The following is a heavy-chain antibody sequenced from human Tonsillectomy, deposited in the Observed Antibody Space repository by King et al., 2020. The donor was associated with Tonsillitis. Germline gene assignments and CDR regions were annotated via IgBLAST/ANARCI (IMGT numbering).Heavy chain of an antibody. Sequence: QLQESGPGLVKPSETLSLTCTVSGASISSYFWTWIRQPPGKGLEWIGYIYYSGSTNYNPSLKSRVTISVDTSKSQFSLRLNSVTAADTAMYYCARSYYGSGSYFDYWGHGTLVTVSS. V-gene: IGHV4-59*01. CDR2: IYYSGST. D-gene: IGHD3-10*01. J-gene: IGHJ4*01. CDR1: GASISSYF. CDR3: ARSYYGSGSYFDY.